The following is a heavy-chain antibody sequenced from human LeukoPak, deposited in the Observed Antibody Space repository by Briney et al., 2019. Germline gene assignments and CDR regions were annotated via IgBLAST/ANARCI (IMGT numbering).Heavy chain of an antibody. CDR1: GFTFSNHW. CDR3: AKCTGRQWLTHFDY. V-gene: IGHV3-23*01. J-gene: IGHJ4*02. D-gene: IGHD6-19*01. CDR2: ISGSGGST. Sequence: PGGSLRLSCAASGFTFSNHWMHWVRQTPEKGLEWVSAISGSGGSTYYADSVKGRFTISRDNSKNTLYLQMNSLRAEDTAVYYCAKCTGRQWLTHFDYWGQGTLVTVSS.